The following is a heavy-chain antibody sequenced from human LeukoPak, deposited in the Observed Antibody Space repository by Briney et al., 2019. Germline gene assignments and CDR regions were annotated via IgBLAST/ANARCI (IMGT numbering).Heavy chain of an antibody. CDR2: IWYDGSNK. D-gene: IGHD2-15*01. V-gene: IGHV3-33*01. Sequence: GRSLRLSCAASGFTFSSYGMHWVRQAPGKGLEWVAVIWYDGSNKYYADSVKGRFTISRDNSKNTLYLQMNSLRAEDTAVYYCARGAYCSGGSCHPGAFDIWGQGTMVTVSS. J-gene: IGHJ3*02. CDR1: GFTFSSYG. CDR3: ARGAYCSGGSCHPGAFDI.